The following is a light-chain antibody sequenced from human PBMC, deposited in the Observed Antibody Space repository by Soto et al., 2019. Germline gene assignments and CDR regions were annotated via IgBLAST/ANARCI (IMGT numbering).Light chain of an antibody. Sequence: EIVMTQSPATLSVSPGERATLSCRASQSVSSNLAWYQQKPGQAPRLLIYGASTRATGIPARFSGSGSGTEFTLTISSLQSEDFAVYYCQQYYSSAPWTFGQGTKVEIK. CDR2: GAS. CDR1: QSVSSN. V-gene: IGKV3-15*01. CDR3: QQYYSSAPWT. J-gene: IGKJ1*01.